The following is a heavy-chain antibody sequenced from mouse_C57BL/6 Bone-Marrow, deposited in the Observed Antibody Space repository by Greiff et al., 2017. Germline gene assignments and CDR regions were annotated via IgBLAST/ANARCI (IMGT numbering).Heavy chain of an antibody. CDR3: TTWPRFAY. V-gene: IGHV14-4*01. CDR1: GFNIKDDY. CDR2: IDPENGDT. Sequence: VQLQQSGAELVRPGASVTLSCTASGFNIKDDYMHWVKQRPEQGLEWIGWIDPENGDTEYASKFQGKAIITADTSSNTTYLQLSSRTSEYTAVYYCTTWPRFAYWGQGTLVTVSA. J-gene: IGHJ3*01. D-gene: IGHD6-1*01.